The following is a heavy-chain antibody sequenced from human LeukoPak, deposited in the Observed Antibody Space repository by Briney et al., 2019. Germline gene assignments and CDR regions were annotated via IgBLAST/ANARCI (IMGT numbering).Heavy chain of an antibody. CDR1: GYTFTKQY. D-gene: IGHD2-2*01. CDR2: INLSGGST. J-gene: IGHJ5*02. CDR3: AKEGYCSTTSCLYKWSDP. Sequence: ASVKVSCKASGYTFTKQYMHWVRQAPGQGLEWMGFINLSGGSTNYAQKFQGRVTMTRDTSTSTVYMELSSLRSEDTAVYYCAKEGYCSTTSCLYKWSDPWGQGTLVTVSS. V-gene: IGHV1-46*01.